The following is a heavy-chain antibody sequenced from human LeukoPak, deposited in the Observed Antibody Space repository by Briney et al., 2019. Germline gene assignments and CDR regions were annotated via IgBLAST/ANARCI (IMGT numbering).Heavy chain of an antibody. J-gene: IGHJ6*03. CDR3: ARRLVDTAMAGSFYMDV. CDR1: GFTFRDYY. D-gene: IGHD5-18*01. CDR2: ISSSGSTI. Sequence: PGGSLRLSCAASGFTFRDYYTSWIRQAPGKGPEWLSYISSSGSTIYDADSVKGRFTISRDNAKNSLYLQMNSLRAEDTAVYYCARRLVDTAMAGSFYMDVWGKGTTVTVSS. V-gene: IGHV3-11*01.